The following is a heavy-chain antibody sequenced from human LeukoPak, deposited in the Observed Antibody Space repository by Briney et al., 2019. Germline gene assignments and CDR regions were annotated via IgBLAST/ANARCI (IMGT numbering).Heavy chain of an antibody. V-gene: IGHV4-61*02. Sequence: SQTLSLTCTVSGGSISSGSYYWSWIRQPAGKGLEWIGRIYTSGSTNYNPSLKSRVTISVDTSKNRFSLKLSSVTAADTAVYYCARDEGGYSGSYDYWGQGTLVTVSS. CDR1: GGSISSGSYY. D-gene: IGHD1-26*01. J-gene: IGHJ4*02. CDR3: ARDEGGYSGSYDY. CDR2: IYTSGST.